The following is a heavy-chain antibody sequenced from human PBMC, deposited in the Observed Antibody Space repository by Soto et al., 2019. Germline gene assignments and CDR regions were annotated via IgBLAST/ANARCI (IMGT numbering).Heavy chain of an antibody. V-gene: IGHV3-23*01. Sequence: GGSLRLSCVASGFAFSDCGMSWVRLAPGKGLEWVSGISGSFTSYGDSVKGRFTISRDNSKNTLFLQMNSLRAEDTAIYYCARHTLAPDYWGQGTRVTVSS. CDR2: ISGSFT. CDR1: GFAFSDCG. J-gene: IGHJ4*02. CDR3: ARHTLAPDY.